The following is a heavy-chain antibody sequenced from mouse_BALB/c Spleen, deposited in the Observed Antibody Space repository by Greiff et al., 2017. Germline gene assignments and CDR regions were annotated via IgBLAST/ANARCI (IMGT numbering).Heavy chain of an antibody. V-gene: IGHV1-54*01. Sequence: VQLQQSGAELVRPGTSVKVSCKASGYAFTNYLIEWVKQRPGQGLEWIGVINPGSGGTNYNEKFKGKATLTADKSSSTAYMQLSSLTSDDSAVYFCARGVTYWYFDVWGAGTTVTVSS. J-gene: IGHJ1*01. CDR2: INPGSGGT. D-gene: IGHD2-3*01. CDR1: GYAFTNYL. CDR3: ARGVTYWYFDV.